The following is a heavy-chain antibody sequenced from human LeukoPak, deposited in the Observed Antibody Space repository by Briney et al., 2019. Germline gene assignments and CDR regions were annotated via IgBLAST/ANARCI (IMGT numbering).Heavy chain of an antibody. CDR2: IYYSGSA. D-gene: IGHD3-9*01. V-gene: IGHV4-31*03. CDR1: GGSISSGGDY. J-gene: IGHJ4*02. Sequence: SDTLSLTCTLSGGSISSGGDYCSWTRQHPGTGLEWFGYIYYSGSAYYNPSLKSRVTISVDSSKHQCSLKLSSVTAADTAVYCCARGGVYDILTGRTFPDYFDYWGQRTLVTVSS. CDR3: ARGGVYDILTGRTFPDYFDY.